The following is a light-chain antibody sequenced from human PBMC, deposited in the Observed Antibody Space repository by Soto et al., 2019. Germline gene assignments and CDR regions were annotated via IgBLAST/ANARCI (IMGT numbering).Light chain of an antibody. CDR2: WAS. Sequence: DIVMTQSPDSLAVSLGERATINCKSSQSILSSSNNKNSLAWFQQQPGQPPKLLIYWASTRESGVPDRFSGSWSRTDFPLTISSLQAEDVAVYYCQQYYSSVVTFGQGTRLEIK. J-gene: IGKJ5*01. CDR3: QQYYSSVVT. CDR1: QSILSSSNNKNS. V-gene: IGKV4-1*01.